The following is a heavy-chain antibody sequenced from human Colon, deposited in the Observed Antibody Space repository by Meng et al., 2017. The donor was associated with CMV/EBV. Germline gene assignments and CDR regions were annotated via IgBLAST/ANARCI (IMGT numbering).Heavy chain of an antibody. V-gene: IGHV4-59*01. CDR1: GGSITQNY. Sequence: SETLSLTCAVSGGSITQNYWSWIRQAPGKELEWIGYSYYSGSTNYNPSLKSRVTISVDTSKNQFSLRLTSVTAADTAVYYCARAARDRIHYYGSGSYFASWGQGTLVTVSS. D-gene: IGHD3-10*01. CDR2: SYYSGST. CDR3: ARAARDRIHYYGSGSYFAS. J-gene: IGHJ4*02.